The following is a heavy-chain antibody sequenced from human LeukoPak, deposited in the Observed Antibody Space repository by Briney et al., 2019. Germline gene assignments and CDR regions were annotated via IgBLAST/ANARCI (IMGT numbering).Heavy chain of an antibody. CDR1: GFTFSTYV. CDR2: ISGSGGST. J-gene: IGHJ4*02. Sequence: PGGSLRLSCAASGFTFSTYVMSWVRQAPGKGLEWVSVISGSGGSTYYADSVKGRFTISRDNSKNTLYLQISSLRAEDTAVYYCAKEPYGSGRYHFDYWGQGTLVTVSS. D-gene: IGHD3-10*01. CDR3: AKEPYGSGRYHFDY. V-gene: IGHV3-23*01.